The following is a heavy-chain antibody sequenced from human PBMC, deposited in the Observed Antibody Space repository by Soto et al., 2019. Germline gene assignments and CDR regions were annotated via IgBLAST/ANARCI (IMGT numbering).Heavy chain of an antibody. D-gene: IGHD5-12*01. CDR1: GFTVSSNY. J-gene: IGHJ4*02. V-gene: IGHV3-66*01. CDR2: IYSGGST. CDR3: ARVKKVATIDY. Sequence: GGSLRLSCAASGFTVSSNYMSWVRQAPGKGLEWVSVIYSGGSTYYADSVKGRFTISRDNSKNTLYLQMNSLRAEDTAVYYCARVKKVATIDYWGQGTLVTVSS.